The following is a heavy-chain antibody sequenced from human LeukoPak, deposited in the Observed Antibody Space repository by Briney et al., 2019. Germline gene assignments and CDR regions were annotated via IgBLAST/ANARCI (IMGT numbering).Heavy chain of an antibody. D-gene: IGHD3-9*01. CDR2: ISYDGSNK. J-gene: IGHJ4*02. V-gene: IGHV3-30*18. CDR1: GFTFSSYG. CDR3: AKARRYFDWLTSDFDY. Sequence: GGSLRLSCAASGFTFSSYGMHWVRQAPGKGLEWVAVISYDGSNKYYADSVKGRFTISRDNSKNTLYLQMNSLRAEDTAVYYCAKARRYFDWLTSDFDYWGQGTLVTVSS.